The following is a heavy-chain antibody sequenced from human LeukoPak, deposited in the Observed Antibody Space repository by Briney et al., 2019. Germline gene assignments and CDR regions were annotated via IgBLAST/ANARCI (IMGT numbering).Heavy chain of an antibody. CDR2: ITSGSSYI. CDR1: GFTFSSYN. J-gene: IGHJ6*03. CDR3: ARDPYSGSYGNYYYYFMDV. D-gene: IGHD1-26*01. Sequence: GGSLRLSCAASGFTFSSYNMNWVRQAPGKGLEWVSSITSGSSYIYYADSVKGRFTISRDNAKNSLHLQMNSLRAEDTAVYYCARDPYSGSYGNYYYYFMDVWGKGTTVTISS. V-gene: IGHV3-21*01.